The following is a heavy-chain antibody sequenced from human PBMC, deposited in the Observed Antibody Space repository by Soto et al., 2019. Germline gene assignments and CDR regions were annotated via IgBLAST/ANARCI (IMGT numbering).Heavy chain of an antibody. CDR2: INPNSGGT. CDR1: GYTFTGYY. D-gene: IGHD6-6*01. Sequence: QVQLVQSGAEVKKPGASVKVSCKASGYTFTGYYMHWVRQAPGQGLEWMGWINPNSGGTNSAQKSQGRVTMTMVTAISTAYMELSRLRSDDTPVYYCARDRGEESIAARLVYWFDPWGQGTLVTVSS. CDR3: ARDRGEESIAARLVYWFDP. V-gene: IGHV1-2*02. J-gene: IGHJ5*02.